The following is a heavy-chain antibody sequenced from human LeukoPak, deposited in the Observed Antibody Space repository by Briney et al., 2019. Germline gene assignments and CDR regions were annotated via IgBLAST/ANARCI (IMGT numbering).Heavy chain of an antibody. J-gene: IGHJ4*02. CDR3: ARSLSYDFWSGYYNY. CDR1: GYRFTSYW. CDR2: IYPGDSDT. Sequence: GESLKISCKGSGYRFTSYWIGWVRQMPGKGLEWMGIIYPGDSDTRYSPSFQGQVTISADKSISTAYLQWSSLKASDTAMYYCARSLSYDFWSGYYNYWGQGTLVTVSS. D-gene: IGHD3-3*01. V-gene: IGHV5-51*01.